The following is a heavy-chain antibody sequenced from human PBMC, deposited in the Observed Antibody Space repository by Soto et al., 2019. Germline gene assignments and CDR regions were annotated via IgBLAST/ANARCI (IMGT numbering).Heavy chain of an antibody. CDR3: ARTSMQSRGYSYGHGGMDV. J-gene: IGHJ6*02. D-gene: IGHD5-18*01. V-gene: IGHV5-10-1*01. CDR2: IDPSDSYT. CDR1: GYSFTSYW. Sequence: GESLKISCKGSGYSFTSYWISWVRQMPGKGLEWMGRIDPSDSYTNYSPSFQGRVTISADKSISTAYLQWSSLKASDTAMYYCARTSMQSRGYSYGHGGMDVWGQGTTVTVSS.